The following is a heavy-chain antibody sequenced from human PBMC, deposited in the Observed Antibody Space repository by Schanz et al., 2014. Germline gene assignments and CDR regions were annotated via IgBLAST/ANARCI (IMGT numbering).Heavy chain of an antibody. D-gene: IGHD3-3*01. J-gene: IGHJ4*02. V-gene: IGHV3-21*05. CDR2: IGSSSSRI. CDR3: VRDSFFAFDY. Sequence: EVQLVESGGGLVKPGGSLRLSCAASGFNFSSYSLNWVRQAPGKGLEWISYIGSSSSRIDHADSVKGRFTISRDNAKNSVFLQMNSLRAEDAAVYYCVRDSFFAFDYWGQGTLVTVSS. CDR1: GFNFSSYS.